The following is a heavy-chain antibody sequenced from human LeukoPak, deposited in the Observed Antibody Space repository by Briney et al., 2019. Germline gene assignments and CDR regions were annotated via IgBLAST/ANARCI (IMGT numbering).Heavy chain of an antibody. Sequence: SVKVSCKASGFTFTSSAVQWVRQASGQRLEWIGWIVVGRDNTNYAQKFQERVTITRDMSTSTAYMELSSLRSEDTAVYYCAATEGYGSGSYYAYYYGMDVWGKGTTVTVSS. V-gene: IGHV1-58*01. D-gene: IGHD3-10*01. CDR2: IVVGRDNT. CDR1: GFTFTSSA. CDR3: AATEGYGSGSYYAYYYGMDV. J-gene: IGHJ6*04.